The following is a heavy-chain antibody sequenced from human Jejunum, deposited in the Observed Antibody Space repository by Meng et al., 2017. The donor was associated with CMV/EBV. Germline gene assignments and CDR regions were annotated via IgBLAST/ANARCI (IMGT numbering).Heavy chain of an antibody. Sequence: SSYAIRWVRQAPGQGLEWMGGIIPIFGTANYAQKFQGRVTITTDESTSTAYMELSSLRSEDTAVYYCATKNTIFGVGRDYYGMDVWGQGTTVTVSS. CDR1: SSYA. D-gene: IGHD3-3*01. CDR2: IIPIFGTA. CDR3: ATKNTIFGVGRDYYGMDV. V-gene: IGHV1-69*05. J-gene: IGHJ6*02.